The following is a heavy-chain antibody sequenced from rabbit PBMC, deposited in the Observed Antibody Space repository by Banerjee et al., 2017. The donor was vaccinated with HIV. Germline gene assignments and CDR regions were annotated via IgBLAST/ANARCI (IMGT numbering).Heavy chain of an antibody. D-gene: IGHD1-1*01. J-gene: IGHJ4*01. CDR1: GFSFSDRDV. V-gene: IGHV1S45*01. Sequence: QEQLVESGGGLVKPEGSLTLTCKASGFSFSDRDVMCWVRQAPGKGLEWIAAIYTGFIGKTYYASWAKGRFTISKTSSTTVTLQMTTLTAADTATYFCARDITGSSGSLDLWGPGTLVTVS. CDR2: IYTGFIGKT. CDR3: ARDITGSSGSLDL.